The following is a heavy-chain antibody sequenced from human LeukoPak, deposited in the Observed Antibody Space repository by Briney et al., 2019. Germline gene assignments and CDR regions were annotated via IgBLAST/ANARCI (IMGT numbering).Heavy chain of an antibody. J-gene: IGHJ4*02. V-gene: IGHV3-33*08. D-gene: IGHD2-21*02. CDR2: IWYDGSNK. CDR3: ARAIVVVTATASFGFDY. CDR1: GLTVNTNF. Sequence: GGSLRLSCAASGLTVNTNFMSWVRQAPGKGLEWVAVIWYDGSNKYYADSVKGRFTISRDNSKNTLYLQMNSLRAEDTAVYYCARAIVVVTATASFGFDYWGQGTLVTVSS.